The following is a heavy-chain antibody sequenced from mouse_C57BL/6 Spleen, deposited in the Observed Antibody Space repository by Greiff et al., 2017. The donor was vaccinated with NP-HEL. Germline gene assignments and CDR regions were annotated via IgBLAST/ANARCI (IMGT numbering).Heavy chain of an antibody. CDR1: GYAFSSYW. V-gene: IGHV1-80*01. CDR3: ARRMGLYAMDY. Sequence: VQLQQSGAELVKPGASVKISCKASGYAFSSYWMNWVKQRPGKGLEWIGQIYPGDGDTNYNGKFKGKATLTADKSSSTAYMQLSSLTSEDAAVYFCARRMGLYAMDYWGQGTSVTVSS. D-gene: IGHD4-1*01. J-gene: IGHJ4*01. CDR2: IYPGDGDT.